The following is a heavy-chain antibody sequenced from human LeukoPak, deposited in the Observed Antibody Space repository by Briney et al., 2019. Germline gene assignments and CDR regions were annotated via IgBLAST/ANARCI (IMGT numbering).Heavy chain of an antibody. Sequence: SGTLSLTCAVSGGSISSSNWWNWVRQTPGKGLEWIGEIYHRGNTHYNPSLKSRVTISVDTSKNQFSLKLSSVTAADTAVYYCARGHRPIVHRLFYFDYWGQGTLVTVSS. V-gene: IGHV4-4*02. D-gene: IGHD6-25*01. CDR1: GGSISSSNW. CDR2: IYHRGNT. J-gene: IGHJ4*02. CDR3: ARGHRPIVHRLFYFDY.